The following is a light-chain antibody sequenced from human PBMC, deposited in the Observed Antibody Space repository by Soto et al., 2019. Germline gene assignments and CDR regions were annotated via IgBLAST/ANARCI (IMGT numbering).Light chain of an antibody. CDR2: TNY. V-gene: IGLV1-44*01. Sequence: QSVLTQPASATGSPGQRASISCSGSTSNIGSNSVNWYQQLPGTAPKLLISTNYRRPSGVPDRFSGSKSGTSASLAISLLQSEDKADYYCAAWDDILNGPVLGGGTQLTVL. CDR1: TSNIGSNS. J-gene: IGLJ2*01. CDR3: AAWDDILNGPV.